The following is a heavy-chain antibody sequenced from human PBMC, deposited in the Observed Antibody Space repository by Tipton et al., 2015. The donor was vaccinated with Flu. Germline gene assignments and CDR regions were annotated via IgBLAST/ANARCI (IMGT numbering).Heavy chain of an antibody. D-gene: IGHD6-13*01. Sequence: SLRLSCAASGFSLSSYWVSWVRQAPGKGLGWVGNINQDGSEKYSVDSVRGRFTITRDNAKNSVDLQMNSLRVEDTAVYYCVRAIAAAGSRWGQGTLVTVSS. CDR1: GFSLSSYW. V-gene: IGHV3-7*01. CDR2: INQDGSEK. CDR3: VRAIAAAGSR. J-gene: IGHJ4*02.